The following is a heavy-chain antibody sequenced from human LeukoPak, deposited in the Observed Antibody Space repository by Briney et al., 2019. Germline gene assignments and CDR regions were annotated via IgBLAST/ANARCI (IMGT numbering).Heavy chain of an antibody. D-gene: IGHD2-8*01. CDR3: ARAGWFILMMYVGLDYGMDV. J-gene: IGHJ6*02. CDR1: GFTFSSYA. CDR2: ISYDGSNK. Sequence: GGSLRLSCAASGFTFSSYAMHWVRQAPGKGLEWVAVISYDGSNKYYADSVKGRFTISRDNSKNTLYLQMNSLRAEDTAVYYCARAGWFILMMYVGLDYGMDVWGQGTTVTVSS. V-gene: IGHV3-30-3*01.